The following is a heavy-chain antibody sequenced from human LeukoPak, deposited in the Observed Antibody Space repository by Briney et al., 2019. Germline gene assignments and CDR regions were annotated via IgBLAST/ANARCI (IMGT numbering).Heavy chain of an antibody. D-gene: IGHD4-11*01. CDR3: ARSYSYYYYYYGMDV. Sequence: PSETLSLTCTVSGGSISSYYWSWLRQPPGKGLEWIGYIYYSGSTNYNPSLKSRVTISVDTSKNQFSLNLSSVTAADTAVYYCARSYSYYYYYYGMDVWGQGTTVTVSS. V-gene: IGHV4-59*08. J-gene: IGHJ6*02. CDR1: GGSISSYY. CDR2: IYYSGST.